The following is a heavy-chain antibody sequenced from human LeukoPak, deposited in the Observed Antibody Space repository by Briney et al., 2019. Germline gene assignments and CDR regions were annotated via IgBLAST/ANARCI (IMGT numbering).Heavy chain of an antibody. CDR1: GFTFSSYA. CDR2: ISFSSSTV. J-gene: IGHJ4*02. Sequence: GGSLRLSCAASGFTFSSYAMNWVRQAPGRGLEWISYISFSSSTVYYADSLKGRFTISRDNAKNSLYLQLNSLRAEDTAVYYCARGEVGTPKDYWGQGTLVTVSS. D-gene: IGHD4-23*01. CDR3: ARGEVGTPKDY. V-gene: IGHV3-48*04.